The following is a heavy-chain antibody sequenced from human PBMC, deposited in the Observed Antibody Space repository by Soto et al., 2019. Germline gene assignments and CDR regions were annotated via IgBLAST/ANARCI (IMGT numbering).Heavy chain of an antibody. V-gene: IGHV4-34*01. CDR2: INHSGST. D-gene: IGHD3-16*02. Sequence: QVQLQQWGAGLLKPSETLSLTCAVYGGSFTDYYWTCIRQPPGKGLEWIGEINHSGSTNYNPSLTNRVTISLDTSKNQFSLKVNSVTAADTAVYFCARVRARLLSHAFDFWGQGTLVPVSS. CDR1: GGSFTDYY. J-gene: IGHJ3*01. CDR3: ARVRARLLSHAFDF.